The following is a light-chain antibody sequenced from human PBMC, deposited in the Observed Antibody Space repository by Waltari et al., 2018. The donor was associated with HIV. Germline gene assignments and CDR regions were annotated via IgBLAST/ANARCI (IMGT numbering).Light chain of an antibody. CDR3: QQYGSSPYT. CDR1: QSVTSTY. Sequence: EIVLTQSPGTLSLSPGETATLSCRASQSVTSTYLAWYHQKPGQAPRLLIYGASSRATGIPDRFRGSGSGTDFTLTIRILEPEDFAVYYCQQYGSSPYTFGQGTKLEIK. J-gene: IGKJ2*01. CDR2: GAS. V-gene: IGKV3-20*01.